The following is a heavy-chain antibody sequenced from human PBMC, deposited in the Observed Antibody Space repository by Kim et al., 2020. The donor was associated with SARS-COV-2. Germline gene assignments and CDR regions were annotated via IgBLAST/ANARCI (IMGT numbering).Heavy chain of an antibody. Sequence: ASVKVSCKASGYTFTSYAINWVRQAPGQGLEWMGWINTNTGRPTYAQGLTGRFVFSLDTSVSTAYLEISSLKSEDTAIYYCAKEGEYKSSPRFDPWGQGTLVTVSS. D-gene: IGHD6-6*01. J-gene: IGHJ5*02. V-gene: IGHV7-4-1*02. CDR1: GYTFTSYA. CDR3: AKEGEYKSSPRFDP. CDR2: INTNTGRP.